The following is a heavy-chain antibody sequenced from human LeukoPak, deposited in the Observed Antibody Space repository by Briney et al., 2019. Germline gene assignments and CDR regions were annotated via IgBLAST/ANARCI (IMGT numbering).Heavy chain of an antibody. V-gene: IGHV1-46*01. CDR1: GYTFTSYY. J-gene: IGHJ4*02. Sequence: GASVKVTCKASGYTFTSYYMHWVRQAPGQGLEWMGIINPSGGSTSYAQKFQGRVTMTRDTSTSTVYMELSSLRSEDTAVYYCARDGILTGYYNLTYIFDYWGQGTLVTVSS. CDR3: ARDGILTGYYNLTYIFDY. CDR2: INPSGGST. D-gene: IGHD3-9*01.